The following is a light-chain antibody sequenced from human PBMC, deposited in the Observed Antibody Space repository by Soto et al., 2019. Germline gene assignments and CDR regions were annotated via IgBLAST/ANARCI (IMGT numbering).Light chain of an antibody. J-gene: IGKJ5*01. Sequence: DIQMTQSPSSLSASVGDRVTITCRASQSISRYLNWYQQEPGRAPKLLISAASSLQSGVPSRFSGSGSGTDFTLTISSLQPEDSATYYCQRTYSTPQFFGQGTRLEIK. V-gene: IGKV1-39*01. CDR1: QSISRY. CDR2: AAS. CDR3: QRTYSTPQF.